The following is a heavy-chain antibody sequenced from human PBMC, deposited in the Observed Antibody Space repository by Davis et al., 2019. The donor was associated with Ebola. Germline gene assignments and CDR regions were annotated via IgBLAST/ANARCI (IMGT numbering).Heavy chain of an antibody. V-gene: IGHV3-13*01. CDR1: GFTFSSYD. CDR2: IGTAGDT. CDR3: AREGRGYSYGGEPYFDY. D-gene: IGHD5-18*01. J-gene: IGHJ4*02. Sequence: GESLKISCAASGFTFSSYDMHWVRQATGKGLEWVSAIGTAGDTYYPGPVKGRFTISRENAKNSLYLQMNSLRAEDTAVYYCAREGRGYSYGGEPYFDYWGQGTLVTVSS.